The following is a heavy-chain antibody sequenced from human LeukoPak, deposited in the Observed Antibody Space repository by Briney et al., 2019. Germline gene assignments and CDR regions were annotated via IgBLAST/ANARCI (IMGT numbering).Heavy chain of an antibody. Sequence: SETLSLTCAVSGGSISCSNWWRWVRPPPGKGLEGIGEIYHTGSTNYNSSLSSRVIISVDKSKNQFLQKLSPVAAAATTVFYCARDIGGYFYYWGQGTLLTVS. CDR3: ARDIGGYFYY. V-gene: IGHV4-4*02. D-gene: IGHD3-16*01. CDR1: GGSISCSNW. CDR2: IYHTGST. J-gene: IGHJ4*02.